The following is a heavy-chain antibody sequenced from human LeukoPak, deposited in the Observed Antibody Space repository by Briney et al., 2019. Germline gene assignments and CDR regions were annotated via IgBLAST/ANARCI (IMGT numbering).Heavy chain of an antibody. CDR3: ARGSYSYEGYFDL. CDR2: INTSGGST. Sequence: ASVKVSCKASGYTFISYYLHWLRQAPGQGLEWLGIINTSGGSTSYAQKFQGRVTMTRDTSTTTVYMEVSSLRSEDTAVYYCARGSYSYEGYFDLWGRGTMVTVSS. CDR1: GYTFISYY. D-gene: IGHD5-18*01. J-gene: IGHJ2*01. V-gene: IGHV1-46*01.